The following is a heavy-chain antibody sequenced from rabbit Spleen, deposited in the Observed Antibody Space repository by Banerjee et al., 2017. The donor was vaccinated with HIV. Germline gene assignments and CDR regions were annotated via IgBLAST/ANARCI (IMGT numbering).Heavy chain of an antibody. V-gene: IGHV1S45*01. CDR2: INTYTVKS. D-gene: IGHD6-1*01. CDR1: GFSFSDRDV. J-gene: IGHJ4*01. Sequence: QQQLVESGGGLVKPGASLTLTCKASGFSFSDRDVMCWVRQAPGKGLEWIACINTYTVKSVYASWATGRFTFSSHNAQNTLYLQLNSLTAADTATYFCARDQAGYAGYGYTWGLWGPGTLVTVS. CDR3: ARDQAGYAGYGYTWGL.